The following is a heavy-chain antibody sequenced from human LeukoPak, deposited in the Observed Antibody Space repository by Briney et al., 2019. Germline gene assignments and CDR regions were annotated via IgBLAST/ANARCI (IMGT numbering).Heavy chain of an antibody. Sequence: SGTLSLTCAVSGGSISSSNWWSWVRQPPGKGLEWIGEIYHSGSTNYNPSLKSRVTISVDKSKNQFSLKLSSVTAADTAVYYCARAKAGYSSSWYGSGFDYWGQGTLVTVSS. V-gene: IGHV4-4*02. CDR2: IYHSGST. J-gene: IGHJ4*02. D-gene: IGHD6-13*01. CDR3: ARAKAGYSSSWYGSGFDY. CDR1: GGSISSSNW.